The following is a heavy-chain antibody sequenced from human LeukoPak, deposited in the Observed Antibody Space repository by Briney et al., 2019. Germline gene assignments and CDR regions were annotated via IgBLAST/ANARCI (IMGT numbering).Heavy chain of an antibody. Sequence: AASVKVSCKASGYTFTSYDINWVRQATGQGLEWMGWMNPNSGNTGYAQKFQGRVTMTRNTSISTAYMELSSLRSEDTAVYYCARGRYDYVWGSYYNWFDPWGQGTLVTVSS. CDR2: MNPNSGNT. J-gene: IGHJ5*02. V-gene: IGHV1-8*01. CDR3: ARGRYDYVWGSYYNWFDP. CDR1: GYTFTSYD. D-gene: IGHD3-16*01.